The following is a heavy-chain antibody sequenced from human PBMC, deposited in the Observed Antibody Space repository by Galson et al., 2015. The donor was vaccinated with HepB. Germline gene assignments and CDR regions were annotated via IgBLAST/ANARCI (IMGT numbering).Heavy chain of an antibody. J-gene: IGHJ6*03. CDR2: IKPDGSEK. V-gene: IGHV3-7*03. D-gene: IGHD4-17*01. CDR3: TSLYGDYPYYYYMDV. Sequence: SLRLSCAASGFTFSSYWMSWVRQAPGKGLEWVANIKPDGSEKYYVDSVKGRFTISRDNAKNSLYLQMNSLKTEDTAVYYCTSLYGDYPYYYYMDVWGKGTTVTVSS. CDR1: GFTFSSYW.